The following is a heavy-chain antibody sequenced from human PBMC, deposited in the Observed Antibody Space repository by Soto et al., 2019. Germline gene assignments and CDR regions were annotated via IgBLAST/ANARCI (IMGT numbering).Heavy chain of an antibody. J-gene: IGHJ3*02. CDR3: ARIVTGDAFDI. V-gene: IGHV1-69*02. D-gene: IGHD1-20*01. CDR2: IMPFFGNT. Sequence: GASVKVSCKASGGTFSSYSFTWVRQAPGQGLEWMGRIMPFFGNTKYSQKFQGRVTITRDTSASTAYMELSSLRSEDTAVYYCARIVTGDAFDIWGQGTMVTVSS. CDR1: GGTFSSYS.